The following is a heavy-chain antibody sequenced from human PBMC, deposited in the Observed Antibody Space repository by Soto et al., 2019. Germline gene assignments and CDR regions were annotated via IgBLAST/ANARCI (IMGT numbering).Heavy chain of an antibody. CDR3: ARGMKIDTTKGHYRRYFDY. D-gene: IGHD3-9*01. V-gene: IGHV4-31*03. CDR1: GGSINSGAYY. Sequence: QVLLQESGPGLVKPSQTLSLTCSVSGGSINSGAYYWSWIRQHPGKGLEWIGYIYYSGTTYYNPSLTSRITITVDTSKNEFSLGLTSVTAADPAVYFCARGMKIDTTKGHYRRYFDYWGQGTLVRVSP. CDR2: IYYSGTT. J-gene: IGHJ4*02.